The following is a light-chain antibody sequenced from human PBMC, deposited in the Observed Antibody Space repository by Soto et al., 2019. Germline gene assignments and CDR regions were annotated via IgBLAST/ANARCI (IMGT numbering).Light chain of an antibody. CDR2: DDD. V-gene: IGLV1-51*01. CDR3: GSWDSSLSAYV. J-gene: IGLJ1*01. CDR1: SSNIGGNS. Sequence: QSVMTQPPSVSASPGQRVTISCSGSSSNIGGNSVSWYQQLPGTAPTLLIYDDDKRPSVIPDRFSGSNSGTSATLGITGVQTGDEADYYCGSWDSSLSAYVFGTGTKLTVL.